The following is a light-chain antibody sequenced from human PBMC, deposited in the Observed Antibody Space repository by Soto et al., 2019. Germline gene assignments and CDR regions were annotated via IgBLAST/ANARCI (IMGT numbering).Light chain of an antibody. Sequence: DIQMTQYHSTLSGSVGDRVTITCRASQTIMTYLNWYQLKPGKPPRLLIYAASSLQSGVPSRFSGSGSGTDFTLTISSLQPEDFATYSCQQSYNSPQTFGRGTMVDIK. CDR3: QQSYNSPQT. V-gene: IGKV1-39*01. CDR2: AAS. CDR1: QTIMTY. J-gene: IGKJ1*01.